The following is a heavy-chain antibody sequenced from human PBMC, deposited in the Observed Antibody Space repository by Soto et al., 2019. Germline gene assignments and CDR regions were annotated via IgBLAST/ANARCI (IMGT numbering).Heavy chain of an antibody. V-gene: IGHV4-31*03. D-gene: IGHD6-19*01. CDR2: IYYSGST. CDR3: AIVGGSSGSQNYYGMDV. Sequence: SETLSLTCTVSGGSISSGGYYWSWIRQHPGKGLEWIGYIYYSGSTYYNPSLKSRVTISVDTSKNQFSLKLSSVTAADTAVYFCAIVGGSSGSQNYYGMDVWGQGTRVTVPS. J-gene: IGHJ6*02. CDR1: GGSISSGGYY.